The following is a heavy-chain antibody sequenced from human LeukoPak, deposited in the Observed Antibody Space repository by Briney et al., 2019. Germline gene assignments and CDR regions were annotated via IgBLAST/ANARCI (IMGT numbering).Heavy chain of an antibody. Sequence: GASVKVSCKASGGTFSSYAISWVRQAPGQGLEWMGGIIPIFGTANYAQKFQGRVTITADESTSTAYMELSSLRSEDTAVYYCASRDGSGTYRDYWGQGTLVTVSS. CDR3: ASRDGSGTYRDY. J-gene: IGHJ4*02. V-gene: IGHV1-69*13. CDR1: GGTFSSYA. D-gene: IGHD3-10*01. CDR2: IIPIFGTA.